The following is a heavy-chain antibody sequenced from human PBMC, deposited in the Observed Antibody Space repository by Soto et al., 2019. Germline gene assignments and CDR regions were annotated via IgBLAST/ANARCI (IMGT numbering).Heavy chain of an antibody. V-gene: IGHV1-69*02. D-gene: IGHD3-10*01. CDR1: GGTFSSYT. CDR2: IISILGIA. Sequence: QVQLVQSGAGVKKPGSSVKVSCKASGGTFSSYTISWVRQAPGQGLEWMGRIISILGIANYAQKFQGRVTITADKSTSTAYMALSSLRSEDTAVYYCALTMLRGVIWNYYYGMDDWGQGTTVTVSS. J-gene: IGHJ6*02. CDR3: ALTMLRGVIWNYYYGMDD.